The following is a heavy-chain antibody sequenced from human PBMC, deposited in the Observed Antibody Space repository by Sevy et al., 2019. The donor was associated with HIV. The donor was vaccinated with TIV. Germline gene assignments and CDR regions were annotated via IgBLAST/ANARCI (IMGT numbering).Heavy chain of an antibody. CDR3: AKTLLPAAVLFDY. CDR2: ISYDGSNI. D-gene: IGHD6-13*01. J-gene: IGHJ4*02. Sequence: GESLKISCQASGFTFSSYAMHWVRQAPGKGLEWVAVISYDGSNIYYGDSVKGRFTISRDNAKNTLYLQMNSLRIEDTAVYYCAKTLLPAAVLFDYWGQGTLVTVSS. V-gene: IGHV3-30*04. CDR1: GFTFSSYA.